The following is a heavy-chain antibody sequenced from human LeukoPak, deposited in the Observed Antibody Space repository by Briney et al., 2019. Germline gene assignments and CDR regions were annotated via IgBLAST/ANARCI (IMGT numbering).Heavy chain of an antibody. D-gene: IGHD3-16*01. CDR3: ARDLGADYYYYYMDV. V-gene: IGHV1-8*01. J-gene: IGHJ6*03. CDR2: MNPNSGNT. Sequence: ASVKVSCKASGYTFASYDINWVRQATGQGLEWMGWMNPNSGNTGYAQKFQGRVTMTRNTSISTAYMGLSSLRSEDTAVYYCARDLGADYYYYYMDVWGQGTTVTVSS. CDR1: GYTFASYD.